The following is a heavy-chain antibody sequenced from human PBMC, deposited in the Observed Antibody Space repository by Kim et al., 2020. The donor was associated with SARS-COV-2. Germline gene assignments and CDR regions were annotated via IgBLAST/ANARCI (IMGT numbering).Heavy chain of an antibody. V-gene: IGHV4-61*02. CDR2: IYTSGST. Sequence: SETLSLTCTVSGGSISSGSYYWSWIRQPAGKGLEWIGRIYTSGSTNYNPSLKSRVTLSVDTSKNQFSLKLSSVTAADTAVYYCARVGEQNIDYWGQGTLVTVSS. D-gene: IGHD3-16*01. J-gene: IGHJ4*02. CDR3: ARVGEQNIDY. CDR1: GGSISSGSYY.